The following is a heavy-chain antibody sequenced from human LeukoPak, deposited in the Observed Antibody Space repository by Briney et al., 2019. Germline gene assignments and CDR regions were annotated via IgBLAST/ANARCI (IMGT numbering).Heavy chain of an antibody. CDR3: ARDPTADDY. J-gene: IGHJ4*02. CDR1: GFTFSNYA. V-gene: IGHV3-21*01. D-gene: IGHD2-2*01. CDR2: ITSVSSYK. Sequence: GGSLRLSCKASGFTFSNYAVNWVRQAPGKGLEWVSSITSVSSYKYYADSVKGRFTISRDNAKNSLFLQMNSLRAEDTAIYYCARDPTADDYWGQGTLVTVSS.